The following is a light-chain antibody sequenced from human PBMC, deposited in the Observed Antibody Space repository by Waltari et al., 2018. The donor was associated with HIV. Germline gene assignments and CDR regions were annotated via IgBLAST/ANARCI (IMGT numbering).Light chain of an antibody. V-gene: IGKV4-1*01. CDR1: QSVLYSSNNKNY. CDR2: WAS. Sequence: DILMTQSPDSLAVSLGERAPINCKSSQSVLYSSNNKNYLAWYQQKPGQPPKLLIYWASTRESGVPDRFSGSGSGTDFTLTISSLQAEDGAVYYCQQYYSTPRTFGQGTKVEIK. CDR3: QQYYSTPRT. J-gene: IGKJ1*01.